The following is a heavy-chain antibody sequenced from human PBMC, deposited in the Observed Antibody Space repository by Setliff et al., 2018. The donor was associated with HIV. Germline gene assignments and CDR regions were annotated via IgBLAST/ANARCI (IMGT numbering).Heavy chain of an antibody. CDR2: IYTSGST. CDR3: ARVSQTYYYDSSGYSFDY. CDR1: GGSISSHY. J-gene: IGHJ4*02. D-gene: IGHD3-22*01. Sequence: SETLSLTCTVSGGSISSHYWSWIRQPPGKGLEWIGHIYTSGSTNYNPSLKSRVTMSVGTSKNQFSLKLSSVTAADTAVYYCARVSQTYYYDSSGYSFDYWGQGTLVTVSS. V-gene: IGHV4-4*08.